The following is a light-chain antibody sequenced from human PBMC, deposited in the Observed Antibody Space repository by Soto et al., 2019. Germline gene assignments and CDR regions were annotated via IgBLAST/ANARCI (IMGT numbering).Light chain of an antibody. J-gene: IGKJ1*01. CDR1: QSVRSAS. Sequence: EIVLTQSPGTLSLSPGERAALSCRASQSVRSASLAWYQQKPGQAPTLLSYAASYRATGIPDRFTGSGSGTDFTLTISSLEPEDSAVYYCQQYSSTPRTFGQGTKVEIK. V-gene: IGKV3-20*01. CDR2: AAS. CDR3: QQYSSTPRT.